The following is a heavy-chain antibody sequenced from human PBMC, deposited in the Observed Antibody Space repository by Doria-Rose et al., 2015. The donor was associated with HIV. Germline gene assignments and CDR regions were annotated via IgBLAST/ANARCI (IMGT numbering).Heavy chain of an antibody. CDR1: GGSFSGYY. CDR2: INHSGSP. J-gene: IGHJ6*02. D-gene: IGHD2-15*01. V-gene: IGHV4-34*01. Sequence: QVQLQQWGAGLLQPSATLSLTCVVYGGSFSGYYWSWIRQPPGKGPEWIGEINHSGSPYYYPSLESRVTISVDTSKIQFSLMLTASTAADTAVYYWARGEGLTGYCSGGSGYDYYDGMAVWGQGTKVTVSS. CDR3: ARGEGLTGYCSGGSGYDYYDGMAV.